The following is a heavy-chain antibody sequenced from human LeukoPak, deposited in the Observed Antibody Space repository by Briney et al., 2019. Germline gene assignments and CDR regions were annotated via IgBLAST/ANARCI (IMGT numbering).Heavy chain of an antibody. Sequence: GGSLRLSCAASGFTFSSYSMNWVRQAPGKGLEWVAFIRYDGSNKYYADSVKGRFTISRDNSKNTLYLQMNSLRAEDTAVYYCATSRDLERRPHYYYYYYMDVWGKGTTVTVSS. CDR3: ATSRDLERRPHYYYYYYMDV. CDR1: GFTFSSYS. CDR2: IRYDGSNK. V-gene: IGHV3-30*02. D-gene: IGHD1-1*01. J-gene: IGHJ6*03.